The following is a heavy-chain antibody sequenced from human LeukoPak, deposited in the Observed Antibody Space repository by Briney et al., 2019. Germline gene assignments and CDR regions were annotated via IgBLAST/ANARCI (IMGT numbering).Heavy chain of an antibody. J-gene: IGHJ3*02. CDR3: AKGGVGAFDI. Sequence: PGGSLRLSCAASGFTFSSYAMSWVRQAPGKGLEWASAISGSGGSTYYADPVKGRFTISRDNSKNTLYLQMNSLRAEDTAVYYCAKGGVGAFDIWGQGTMVTVSS. CDR1: GFTFSSYA. D-gene: IGHD3-10*01. V-gene: IGHV3-23*01. CDR2: ISGSGGST.